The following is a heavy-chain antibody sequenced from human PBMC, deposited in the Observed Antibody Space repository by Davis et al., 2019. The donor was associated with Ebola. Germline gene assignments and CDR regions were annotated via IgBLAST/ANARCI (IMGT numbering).Heavy chain of an antibody. Sequence: PGGSLRLSCAASGFTFSSYAMSWVRQAPGKGLEWVSAISGSGGTTYYADSVKGRFTISRDNSKNTLYLQMNSLRAEDTAVYYGAKEKTWIQLWTPFDYWGQGTLVTVSS. CDR3: AKEKTWIQLWTPFDY. D-gene: IGHD5-18*01. CDR2: ISGSGGTT. J-gene: IGHJ4*02. V-gene: IGHV3-23*01. CDR1: GFTFSSYA.